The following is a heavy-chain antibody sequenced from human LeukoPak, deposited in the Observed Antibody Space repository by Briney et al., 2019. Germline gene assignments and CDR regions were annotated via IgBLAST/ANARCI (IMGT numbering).Heavy chain of an antibody. CDR2: MSSSGDTI. CDR3: VREITGGYFDY. D-gene: IGHD2-15*01. Sequence: PGGSLRLSCAASGFSFSDYYMSWIRQAPGKGLEWVSYMSSSGDTIYYADSVKGRFTISRDNAKNSLYLQMNSLRAEDTAVYYCVREITGGYFDYWGQGTLVTVSS. CDR1: GFSFSDYY. J-gene: IGHJ4*02. V-gene: IGHV3-11*04.